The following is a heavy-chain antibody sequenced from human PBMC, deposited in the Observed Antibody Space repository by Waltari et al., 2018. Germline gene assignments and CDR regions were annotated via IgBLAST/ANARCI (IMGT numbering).Heavy chain of an antibody. Sequence: QVQLVESGGGVVQPGRALRLSCAASGVNFSPYGMPWVRQAPGKGLEWVAVIWYDGSNKDYADSVKGRFTISRDNSKNTLYVQMNGLRAEDTGVYYCARERDRVAPPYGLDVWGQGTTVTVSS. CDR3: ARERDRVAPPYGLDV. CDR2: IWYDGSNK. J-gene: IGHJ6*02. CDR1: GVNFSPYG. V-gene: IGHV3-33*01. D-gene: IGHD5-12*01.